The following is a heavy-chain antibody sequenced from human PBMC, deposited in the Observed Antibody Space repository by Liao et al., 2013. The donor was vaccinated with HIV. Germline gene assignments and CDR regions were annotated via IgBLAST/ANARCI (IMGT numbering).Heavy chain of an antibody. Sequence: QLQMQESGPGLVKPSETLSLTCAVSGGSITSFSNYWAWIRQPPGKGLEWIGTVYYGGTSYYTPSLKGRVTMSVDTSKNQVSLKMTSVTAADTGVYYCARGHVAGGDYMDVWGKGTTVTVSS. J-gene: IGHJ6*03. CDR1: GGSITSFSNY. V-gene: IGHV4-39*07. CDR2: VYYGGTS. CDR3: ARGHVAGGDYMDV. D-gene: IGHD3-16*01.